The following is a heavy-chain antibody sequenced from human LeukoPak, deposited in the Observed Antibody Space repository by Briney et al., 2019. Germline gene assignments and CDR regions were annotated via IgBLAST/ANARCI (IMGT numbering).Heavy chain of an antibody. J-gene: IGHJ4*02. D-gene: IGHD5-18*01. V-gene: IGHV4-34*01. CDR3: ARDESSYGSFDY. CDR2: INHSGST. CDR1: GGSFSGYY. Sequence: SETLSLTCAVYGGSFSGYYWSWIRQPPGKGLEWIGEINHSGSTNYNPSLKSRVTISVDTSKNQFSLKLSSVTAADTAVYYCARDESSYGSFDYWGQGTLVTVSS.